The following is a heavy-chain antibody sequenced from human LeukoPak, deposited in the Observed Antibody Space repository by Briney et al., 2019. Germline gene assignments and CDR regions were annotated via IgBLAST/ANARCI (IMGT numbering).Heavy chain of an antibody. CDR3: ARGPPPYSSSWYTTPHFDY. Sequence: RPSETLSLTCTVSGGSISSNSYYWGWIRQPPGKGLDWIGSIYYSGSTYYNPSLKSRVTISVDSSKNQFSLQLNSVTPEDTAVYYRARGPPPYSSSWYTTPHFDYWGQGTLVTVSS. V-gene: IGHV4-39*07. CDR2: IYYSGST. J-gene: IGHJ4*02. D-gene: IGHD6-13*01. CDR1: GGSISSNSYY.